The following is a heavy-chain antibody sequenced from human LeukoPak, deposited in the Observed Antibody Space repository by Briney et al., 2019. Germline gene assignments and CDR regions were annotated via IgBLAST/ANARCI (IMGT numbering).Heavy chain of an antibody. CDR1: GYTFTSYG. CDR2: ISAYNGNT. J-gene: IGHJ6*03. V-gene: IGHV1-18*01. Sequence: ASVKVSCKASGYTFTSYGISWVRQAPGQGLEWMGWISAYNGNTNYAQKLQGRVTMTTDTSTSTAYMELRSLRSDDTAVYYCARRSKTCSGGSCYYYYYYMDVWGKGNTVTVSS. CDR3: ARRSKTCSGGSCYYYYYYMDV. D-gene: IGHD2-15*01.